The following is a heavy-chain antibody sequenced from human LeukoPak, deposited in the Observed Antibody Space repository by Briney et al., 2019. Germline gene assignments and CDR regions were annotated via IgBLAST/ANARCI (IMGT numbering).Heavy chain of an antibody. J-gene: IGHJ4*02. CDR2: ISGRGGIT. V-gene: IGHV3-23*01. CDR1: GFTFSSYT. D-gene: IGHD3-9*01. CDR3: AKDFVHFDSRGYYFDY. Sequence: GGSLRLSCAASGFTFSSYTVAWVRQAPGKGLEWLSGISGRGGITYYADSVKGRFTISRDDSKDTLYLQMNSLRPEDTAKYFCAKDFVHFDSRGYYFDYWGRGTMVTVSS.